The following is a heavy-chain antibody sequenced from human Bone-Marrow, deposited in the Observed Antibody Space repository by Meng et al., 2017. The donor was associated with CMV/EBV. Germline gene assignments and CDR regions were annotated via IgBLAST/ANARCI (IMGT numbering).Heavy chain of an antibody. J-gene: IGHJ4*02. CDR1: GGSMSSSSYY. CDR3: ARHGGYSYGYGIDFDY. V-gene: IGHV4-39*01. CDR2: IYYSGST. D-gene: IGHD5-18*01. Sequence: SETLSFTCTVPGGSMSSSSYYWGWIRQPPGKGLEWIGSIYYSGSTYYNPSLKSRVTISVDTSKNQFSLKLSSVTAADTAVYYCARHGGYSYGYGIDFDYWGQGTLVTVSS.